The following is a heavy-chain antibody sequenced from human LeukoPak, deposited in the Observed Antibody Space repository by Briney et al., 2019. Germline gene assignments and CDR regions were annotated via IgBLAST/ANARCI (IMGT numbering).Heavy chain of an antibody. Sequence: PGGSLRLSCAASGLTFSSYAMSWVRQAPGKGLEWVSAISGSGGSTYYADSVKGRFTISRDNSKNTLYLQMNSLRAEDTAVYYCANLITMVRGVIIDYWGQGTLVTVSS. CDR2: ISGSGGST. CDR3: ANLITMVRGVIIDY. CDR1: GLTFSSYA. D-gene: IGHD3-10*01. J-gene: IGHJ4*02. V-gene: IGHV3-23*01.